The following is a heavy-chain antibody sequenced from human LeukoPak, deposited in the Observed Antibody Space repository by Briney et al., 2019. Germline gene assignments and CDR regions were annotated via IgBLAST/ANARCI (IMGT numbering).Heavy chain of an antibody. CDR1: GFTFSSYA. J-gene: IGHJ4*02. CDR2: ISGSGGST. Sequence: GGSLRLSCAASGFTFSSYAMSWVRQAPGKGLEWVSAISGSGGSTYYADSVKGRFTISRDNSKNTLYLQMSSLRAEDTAVYYCAKDRAAAGLGAFDYWGQGTLVTVSS. D-gene: IGHD6-13*01. V-gene: IGHV3-23*01. CDR3: AKDRAAAGLGAFDY.